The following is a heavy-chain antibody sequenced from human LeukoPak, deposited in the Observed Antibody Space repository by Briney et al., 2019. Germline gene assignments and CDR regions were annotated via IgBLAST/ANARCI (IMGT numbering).Heavy chain of an antibody. Sequence: SQTLSLTCTVSGGSISSGGYYWSWIRQHPGKGLEWIGYIYYSGSTYYNPSLKSRVTISVDTSKNQFSLKLSSVTAADTAVYYCARVGDTAVVYFDYWGQGTLVTVSS. V-gene: IGHV4-31*03. J-gene: IGHJ4*02. CDR1: GGSISSGGYY. D-gene: IGHD5-18*01. CDR2: IYYSGST. CDR3: ARVGDTAVVYFDY.